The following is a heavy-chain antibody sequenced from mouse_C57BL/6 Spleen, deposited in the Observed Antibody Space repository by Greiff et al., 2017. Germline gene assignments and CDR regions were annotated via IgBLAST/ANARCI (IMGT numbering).Heavy chain of an antibody. D-gene: IGHD2-1*01. V-gene: IGHV1-26*01. CDR1: GYTFTDYY. Sequence: VQLQQSGPELVKPGASVKISCKASGYTFTDYYMNWVKQSHGKSLEWIGDINPNNGGTSYNQKFKGKATLNVDKSSSTAYMELRSLTSGDSAVYYCARYGKGRKAMDYWGQGTSVTVSS. CDR3: ARYGKGRKAMDY. CDR2: INPNNGGT. J-gene: IGHJ4*01.